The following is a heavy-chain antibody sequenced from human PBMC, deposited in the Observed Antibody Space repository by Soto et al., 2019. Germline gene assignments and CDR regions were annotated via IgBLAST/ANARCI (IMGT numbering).Heavy chain of an antibody. Sequence: QVQLVQSGAEVKKPEASVRVSCKASGYTFTHYYIHWVRQAPGQGLEWMGIINPNGGITTYAQKFRAGFSMTRDTSTSTVYLELSSLRSEDSAVYYCATSVNSAMAFDYWGQGTLVTVSS. J-gene: IGHJ4*02. V-gene: IGHV1-46*01. CDR1: GYTFTHYY. CDR3: ATSVNSAMAFDY. D-gene: IGHD5-18*01. CDR2: INPNGGIT.